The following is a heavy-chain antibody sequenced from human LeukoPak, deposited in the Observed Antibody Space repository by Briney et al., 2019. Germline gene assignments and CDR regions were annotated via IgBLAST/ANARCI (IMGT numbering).Heavy chain of an antibody. CDR1: GGTFSSYA. D-gene: IGHD1-7*01. V-gene: IGHV1-69*13. Sequence: SVKVSCKASGGTFSSYAISWVRHAPGQGLEWIGGITPIFGTANYAQKFQGRVTITADESTSTAYMELSSLRSEDAAVYYCASPTGTIGGTGYYYYYYYMDVWGKGTTVTVSS. CDR3: ASPTGTIGGTGYYYYYYYMDV. CDR2: ITPIFGTA. J-gene: IGHJ6*03.